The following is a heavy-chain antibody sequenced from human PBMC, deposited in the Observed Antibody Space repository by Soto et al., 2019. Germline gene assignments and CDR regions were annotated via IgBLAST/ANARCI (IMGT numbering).Heavy chain of an antibody. CDR1: GYTFTSYD. CDR2: MNPNSGNT. V-gene: IGHV1-8*01. J-gene: IGHJ4*02. Sequence: QVQLVQSGAEVKKPGASVKVSCRASGYTFTSYDINCVRQATGQGLEWMGWMNPNSGNTGYAQKFQGRVTMTRNTSIITAYMALSSLTSDDTAVYYCARSTNASGGRHWCQGTLVTVSS. D-gene: IGHD2-8*01. CDR3: ARSTNASGGRH.